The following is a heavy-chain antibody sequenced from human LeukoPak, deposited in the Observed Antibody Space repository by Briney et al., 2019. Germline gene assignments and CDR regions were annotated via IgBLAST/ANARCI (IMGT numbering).Heavy chain of an antibody. J-gene: IGHJ4*02. CDR2: IKKDGSEK. CDR3: ARAAFTAACGGDCSDY. Sequence: PGGSLRLSCAVSGFTFSRYWMSWVRQAPGKGLEWVANIKKDGSEKYYVDSVKGRFTISRDNAKNSLYLQMSSLRAEDTAVYYCARAAFTAACGGDCSDYWGQGTPVTVSS. V-gene: IGHV3-7*01. D-gene: IGHD2-21*01. CDR1: GFTFSRYW.